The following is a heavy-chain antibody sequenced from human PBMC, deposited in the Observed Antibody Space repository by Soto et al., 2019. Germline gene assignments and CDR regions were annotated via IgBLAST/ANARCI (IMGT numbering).Heavy chain of an antibody. J-gene: IGHJ4*02. V-gene: IGHV5-51*01. D-gene: IGHD5-12*01. Sequence: PGESLKISCKGSGYSFVSYWIGWVRQMPGKGLEWMGIIYPGDSDTRYRPSFQGQVTISADKSITTVYLQGSSLKASDTAMYYCARTDGYEIEYWGQGTLVTVSS. CDR1: GYSFVSYW. CDR2: IYPGDSDT. CDR3: ARTDGYEIEY.